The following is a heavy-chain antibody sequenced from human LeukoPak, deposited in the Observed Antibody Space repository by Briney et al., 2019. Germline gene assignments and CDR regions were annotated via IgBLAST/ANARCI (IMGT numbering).Heavy chain of an antibody. CDR3: ARDPDYYDPGY. Sequence: PSETLSLTCTVSGYSISSGYYWAWIRQPPGEGLEWIGSIYHSGSTYYNPSLKSRVTISIDTSKSQFSLNLSSVTAADTAVYFCARDPDYYDPGYWGQGTLVTVSS. CDR2: IYHSGST. J-gene: IGHJ4*02. V-gene: IGHV4-38-2*02. D-gene: IGHD3-22*01. CDR1: GYSISSGYY.